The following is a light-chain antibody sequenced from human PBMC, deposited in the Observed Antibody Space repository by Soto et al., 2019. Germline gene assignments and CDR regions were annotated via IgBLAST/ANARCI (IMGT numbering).Light chain of an antibody. J-gene: IGLJ1*01. CDR3: NSFTRSNSYV. Sequence: QSVLTQPASVSGSPGQSITISCTGTTSDVGAYNYVSWYQQQPGKVPKLMIYDVSDRPSGVSNRFSGSKSGNTASLTISGLQAEDEADYYCNSFTRSNSYVFGTGTKFTVL. V-gene: IGLV2-14*03. CDR2: DVS. CDR1: TSDVGAYNY.